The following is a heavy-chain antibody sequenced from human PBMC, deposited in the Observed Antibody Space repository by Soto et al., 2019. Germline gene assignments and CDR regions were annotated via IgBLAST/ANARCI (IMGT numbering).Heavy chain of an antibody. CDR2: ISWDGGST. Sequence: VGSLRLSCAASGFTFYDYTMHWVRQVPGRGLEWVSLISWDGGSTYYADSVKGRSTISRDNSKNSLYLQMNSLRTDDTALYYCAKDVIAARHYYYFGLDVCGQRTTVTVSS. CDR3: AKDVIAARHYYYFGLDV. V-gene: IGHV3-43*01. D-gene: IGHD6-6*01. J-gene: IGHJ6*02. CDR1: GFTFYDYT.